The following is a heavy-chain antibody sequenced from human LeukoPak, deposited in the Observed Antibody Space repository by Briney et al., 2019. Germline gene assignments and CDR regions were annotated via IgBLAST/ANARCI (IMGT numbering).Heavy chain of an antibody. CDR1: GYTFTSYY. Sequence: ASVTVSCKASGYTFTSYYIHWVRQAPGQGLEWMGIIFTGDANTIYAQKFQGRVTIIRDTSTSTVYMELSSLRSEDTAVYYCAREEPSKSYFDFWGQGTLVTVSS. J-gene: IGHJ4*02. D-gene: IGHD1-26*01. V-gene: IGHV1-46*01. CDR2: IFTGDANT. CDR3: AREEPSKSYFDF.